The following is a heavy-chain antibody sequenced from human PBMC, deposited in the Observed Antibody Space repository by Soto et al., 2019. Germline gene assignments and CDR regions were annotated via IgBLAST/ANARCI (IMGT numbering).Heavy chain of an antibody. Sequence: ASVKVSCKASGGTFSSYAISWVRQAPGQGLEWMGGIIPIFGTANYAQKFQGRVTITADESTSTAYMELSSLRSEDTAVYYCARPITTYYDSSGYYPAFDYWGHGTLVTVSS. CDR2: IIPIFGTA. V-gene: IGHV1-69*13. D-gene: IGHD3-22*01. J-gene: IGHJ4*01. CDR3: ARPITTYYDSSGYYPAFDY. CDR1: GGTFSSYA.